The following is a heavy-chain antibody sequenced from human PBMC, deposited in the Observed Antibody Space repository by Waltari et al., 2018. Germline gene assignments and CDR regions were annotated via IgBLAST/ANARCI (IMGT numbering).Heavy chain of an antibody. D-gene: IGHD2-21*01. CDR1: EYTFTSSY. CDR2: INPSGGST. Sequence: QVQLVQSGAEVKKPGASVKISCKTSEYTFTSSYVHWVRQAPGQGLEWMGRINPSGGSTIDAQKVQGRVTMTRDTSTSTVYMELSSLRSEDTAVYYCASDTGALWMDVWGQGTTVTVSS. V-gene: IGHV1-46*01. J-gene: IGHJ6*02. CDR3: ASDTGALWMDV.